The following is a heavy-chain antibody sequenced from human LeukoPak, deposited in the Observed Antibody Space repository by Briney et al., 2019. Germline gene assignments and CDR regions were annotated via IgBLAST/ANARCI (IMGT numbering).Heavy chain of an antibody. J-gene: IGHJ5*02. D-gene: IGHD2-15*01. Sequence: ASVKVSCKASGGTFSSYAISRVRQAPGQGLEWMGGIIPIFGTANYAQKFQGRVTITTDESTSTAYMELSSLRSEDTAVYYCARDTTYCSGGSCYSNSGWFDPWGQGTLVTVSS. CDR2: IIPIFGTA. CDR3: ARDTTYCSGGSCYSNSGWFDP. CDR1: GGTFSSYA. V-gene: IGHV1-69*05.